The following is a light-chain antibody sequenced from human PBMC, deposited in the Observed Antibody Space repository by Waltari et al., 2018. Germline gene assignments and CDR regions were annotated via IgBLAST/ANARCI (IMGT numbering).Light chain of an antibody. CDR1: RNDIGSYNF. CDR2: DVS. V-gene: IGLV2-23*02. Sequence: QSALTQPASVSGSPGQSITVSCIGTRNDIGSYNFVTWFQQHPGRSPKLRIYDVSSRPLGVSNRFSGSKSGNTASLTISGLQAEDEADYYCFSYAGSNSFAFGGGTRVTVL. J-gene: IGLJ2*01. CDR3: FSYAGSNSFA.